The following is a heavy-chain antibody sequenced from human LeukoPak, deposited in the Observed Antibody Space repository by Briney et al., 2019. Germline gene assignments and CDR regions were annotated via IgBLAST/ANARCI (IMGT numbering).Heavy chain of an antibody. CDR1: GGTFSSYA. Sequence: SVKVSCKASGGTFSSYAISWVRQAPGQGLEWMGRIIPILGIANYAQKFQGRVTITADKSTSTAYMELSSLRSEDTAVYYCARDSDSSGYSRWGQGTLVTVSS. CDR3: ARDSDSSGYSR. J-gene: IGHJ4*02. V-gene: IGHV1-69*04. CDR2: IIPILGIA. D-gene: IGHD3-22*01.